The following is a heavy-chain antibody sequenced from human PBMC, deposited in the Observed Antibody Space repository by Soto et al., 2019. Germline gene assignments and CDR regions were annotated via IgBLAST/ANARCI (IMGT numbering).Heavy chain of an antibody. J-gene: IGHJ4*02. Sequence: GGSLRLSCAASGFIFKTHARHWVRQAPGKGLEYVSAISVNGVSTYYADSVKGRFTISRDTSKNSLYLQMNSLKTEDTAVYYCIRSAVDRTPYYFDYWGQGTLVTVSS. CDR3: IRSAVDRTPYYFDY. D-gene: IGHD6-13*01. CDR1: GFIFKTHA. CDR2: ISVNGVST. V-gene: IGHV3-64*02.